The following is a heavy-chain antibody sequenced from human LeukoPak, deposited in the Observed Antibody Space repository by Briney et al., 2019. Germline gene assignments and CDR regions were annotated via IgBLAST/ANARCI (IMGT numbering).Heavy chain of an antibody. CDR1: GGSISSYY. V-gene: IGHV4-59*01. J-gene: IGHJ6*03. CDR3: ARETIFGVVGLMDV. Sequence: SETLSLTCTVSGGSISSYYWSWIRQPPGKGLEWIGYIYYSGSTNYNPSLKSRVTISVDTSKNQFSLKLSSVTAADTAVYYCARETIFGVVGLMDVWGKGTTVTVSS. CDR2: IYYSGST. D-gene: IGHD3-3*01.